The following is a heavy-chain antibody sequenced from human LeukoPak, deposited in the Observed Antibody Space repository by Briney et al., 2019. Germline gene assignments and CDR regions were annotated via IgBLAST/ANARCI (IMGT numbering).Heavy chain of an antibody. CDR3: ARGGKNTSGPDGWFDP. CDR1: GGSISSGGYY. Sequence: SQTLSLTCTVSGGSISSGGYYWSWIRQHPGKGLEWIGYIYYSGSTYYNSSLKSRVTISVDMSKNQFSLKLRSVTAADTAVYYCARGGKNTSGPDGWFDPWGQGTLVTVSS. V-gene: IGHV4-31*03. CDR2: IYYSGST. D-gene: IGHD6-19*01. J-gene: IGHJ5*02.